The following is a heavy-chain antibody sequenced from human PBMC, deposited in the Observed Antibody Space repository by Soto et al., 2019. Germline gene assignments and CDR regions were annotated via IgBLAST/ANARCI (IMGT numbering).Heavy chain of an antibody. CDR2: IWNDGGNK. Sequence: QVQLVESGGGLVQPGRSLRRSCAASGFTFSSYGMHWVRQAPAKGRGWVSVIWNDGGNKYYADSVKGRFTISRDNSKNTLYLQMNSLRAEDTAVYYCARAPTIWGTNSNLDYWGQGTLVTVSS. CDR3: ARAPTIWGTNSNLDY. D-gene: IGHD3-16*01. V-gene: IGHV3-33*01. J-gene: IGHJ4*02. CDR1: GFTFSSYG.